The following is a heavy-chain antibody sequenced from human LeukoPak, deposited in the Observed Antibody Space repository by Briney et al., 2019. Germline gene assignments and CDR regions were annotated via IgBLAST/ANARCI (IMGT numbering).Heavy chain of an antibody. D-gene: IGHD5-12*01. Sequence: ASMKVSCKASGYTFTGYYMHWLRQAPGQGLEWMGWINPNSGGTNCAQKFQGRVTMTRDTSISAAYMELSSLRSDDTALYYCARDRGTGYGVEIDYWGQGTLVTVSS. CDR3: ARDRGTGYGVEIDY. CDR1: GYTFTGYY. J-gene: IGHJ4*02. V-gene: IGHV1-2*02. CDR2: INPNSGGT.